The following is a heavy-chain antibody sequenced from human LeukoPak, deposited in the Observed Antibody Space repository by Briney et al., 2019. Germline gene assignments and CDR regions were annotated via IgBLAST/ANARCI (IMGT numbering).Heavy chain of an antibody. CDR2: LSGSGDTT. D-gene: IGHD5-12*01. Sequence: QPGGSLRLSCAASGFTFSSYAMNWVRQAPGRGLEWVSALSGSGDTTYYADSVKGRFTISRDNSKNTLYLQMSSLRAEDTAVYYCAKHLRGPYYYYCMDVWGQGTTDTVSS. CDR1: GFTFSSYA. V-gene: IGHV3-23*01. J-gene: IGHJ6*02. CDR3: AKHLRGPYYYYCMDV.